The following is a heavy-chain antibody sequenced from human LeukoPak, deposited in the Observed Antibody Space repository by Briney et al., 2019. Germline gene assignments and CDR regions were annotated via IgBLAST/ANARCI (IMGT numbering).Heavy chain of an antibody. D-gene: IGHD2-15*01. V-gene: IGHV4-59*08. Sequence: SETLSLTCTVSGGSISSYYWSWIRQPPGKGLEGSGYIYYSGSTNYNPSLKSRVTISVDTSKNPFSLKLTSVTAADTAVYYCARVDGSCSGGSCPSGNWFDPWGQGTLVTVSS. CDR2: IYYSGST. CDR1: GGSISSYY. J-gene: IGHJ5*02. CDR3: ARVDGSCSGGSCPSGNWFDP.